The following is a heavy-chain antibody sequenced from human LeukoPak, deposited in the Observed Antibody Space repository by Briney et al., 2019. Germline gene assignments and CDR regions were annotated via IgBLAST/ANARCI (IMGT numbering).Heavy chain of an antibody. J-gene: IGHJ5*02. CDR2: ISAYNGNT. Sequence: ASVKVSCKASGYTFTSYGISWVRQAPGQGLEWMGWISAYNGNTNYAQELQGRVTMTTDTSTSTAYMELRSLRSDDTAVYYCAREDRSSYCSSTSCYTGNWFDPWGQGTLVTVSS. CDR1: GYTFTSYG. D-gene: IGHD2-2*02. CDR3: AREDRSSYCSSTSCYTGNWFDP. V-gene: IGHV1-18*01.